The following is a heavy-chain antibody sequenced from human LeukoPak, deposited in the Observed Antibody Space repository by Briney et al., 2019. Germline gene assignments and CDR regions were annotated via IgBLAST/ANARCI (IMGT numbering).Heavy chain of an antibody. CDR1: GFTVSSNY. D-gene: IGHD4-11*01. J-gene: IGHJ5*02. Sequence: GGSLRLSCAASGFTVSSNYMSWVRQAPGKGLEWVSVIYSGGSTYYADSVKGRFTISRDNAKNSLYLQMNSLRAEDTAVYYCARGGTYSNYVWFDPWGQGTLVTVSS. CDR3: ARGGTYSNYVWFDP. CDR2: IYSGGST. V-gene: IGHV3-53*01.